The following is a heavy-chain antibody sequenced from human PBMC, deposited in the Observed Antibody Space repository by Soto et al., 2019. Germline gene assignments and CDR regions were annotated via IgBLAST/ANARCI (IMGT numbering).Heavy chain of an antibody. D-gene: IGHD2-15*01. V-gene: IGHV3-74*03. CDR3: AKVKGGSGARGDPLDL. CDR1: GLTLSNYW. J-gene: IGHJ5*02. Sequence: EVQLVESGGGPVQAGGSLRLSCAASGLTLSNYWMQWVGQGPGKGLVWVAHINSDGITTKYAESVKGRFTISRDYAKNMLYLQMNSLRHADTAVYYCAKVKGGSGARGDPLDLWGQGILVTVSS. CDR2: INSDGITT.